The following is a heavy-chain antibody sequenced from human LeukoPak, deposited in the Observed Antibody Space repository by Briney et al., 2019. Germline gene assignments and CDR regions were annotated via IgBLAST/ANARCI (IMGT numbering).Heavy chain of an antibody. CDR3: ARGPIFPHVRSSSGYSFDY. CDR2: ISGSGGST. J-gene: IGHJ4*02. D-gene: IGHD5-18*01. V-gene: IGHV3-23*01. CDR1: GFTFSSYA. Sequence: GGSLRLSCAASGFTFSSYAMSWVRQAPGKGLEWVSAISGSGGSTYYPGSVKGRFTISRENAKNSLYLQMNCLRAEDTAVYYCARGPIFPHVRSSSGYSFDYWGQGTLVTVSS.